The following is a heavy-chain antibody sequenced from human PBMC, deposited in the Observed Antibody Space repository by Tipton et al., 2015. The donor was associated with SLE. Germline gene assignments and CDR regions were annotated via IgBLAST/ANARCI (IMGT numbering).Heavy chain of an antibody. J-gene: IGHJ4*02. CDR1: GGSISSGSYY. V-gene: IGHV4-61*02. Sequence: LRLSCTVSGGSISSGSYYWSWIRQPAGKGLEWIGRIYTSGSTNYNPSLKSRVTISVDTPKNQFSLKLSSVTAADTAVYYCARAMWSSSWFYYFDYWGQGTLVPVSS. CDR3: ARAMWSSSWFYYFDY. D-gene: IGHD6-13*01. CDR2: IYTSGST.